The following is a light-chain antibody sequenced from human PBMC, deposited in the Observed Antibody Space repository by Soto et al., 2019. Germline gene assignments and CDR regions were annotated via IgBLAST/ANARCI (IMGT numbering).Light chain of an antibody. Sequence: QSVLTQPPSASGTPGQKVTTSCSGGSSNIGDNYVYWHQQLPGTAPKLLIYRNNQRPSGVPDRFSGSKSGTSASLAISGLRSEDEADYYCAAWDDSLSGYVFGPGTKVTVL. CDR1: SSNIGDNY. CDR2: RNN. J-gene: IGLJ1*01. CDR3: AAWDDSLSGYV. V-gene: IGLV1-47*01.